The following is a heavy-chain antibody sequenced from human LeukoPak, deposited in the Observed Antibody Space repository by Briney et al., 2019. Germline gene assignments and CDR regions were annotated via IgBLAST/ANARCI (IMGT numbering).Heavy chain of an antibody. Sequence: ASVKVSCKASGYTFTSYAMNWVRQAPGQGLEWRGWINPNSGGTNYAQKFQGRVTMTRDTSISTPYMELSRLTSDDTAVYYCARADGLLVAPDYWGQGTLVTVSP. D-gene: IGHD6-6*01. CDR1: GYTFTSYA. CDR2: INPNSGGT. V-gene: IGHV1-2*02. CDR3: ARADGLLVAPDY. J-gene: IGHJ4*02.